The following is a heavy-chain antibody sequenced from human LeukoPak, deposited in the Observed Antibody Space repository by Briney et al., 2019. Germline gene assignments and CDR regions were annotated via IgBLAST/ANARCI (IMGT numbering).Heavy chain of an antibody. CDR3: ASQENYYYYMDV. CDR2: IYYSGST. J-gene: IGHJ6*03. Sequence: ASETLSLTCTVSGGSISSSSYYWGWIRQPPGKGLEWIGSIYYSGSTYYNPSLKSRVTISVDTSKNQFSLKLSSVTAADTAVYYCASQENYYYYMDVWGEGTTVTISS. CDR1: GGSISSSSYY. V-gene: IGHV4-39*01.